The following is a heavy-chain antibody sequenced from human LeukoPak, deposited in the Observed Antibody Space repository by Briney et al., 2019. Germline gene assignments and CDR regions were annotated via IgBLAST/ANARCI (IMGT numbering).Heavy chain of an antibody. Sequence: ASVKVSCKASGYTFTGYYIFWVRQAPGQGLEWMGWINPNSGGTNYAQKFQGRVTMTRDTSISTAYMELSRLRSDDTAVFYCTRGHHYFVSGSYYQFWGQGTLVTVSS. D-gene: IGHD3-10*01. V-gene: IGHV1-2*02. CDR1: GYTFTGYY. CDR3: TRGHHYFVSGSYYQF. J-gene: IGHJ4*02. CDR2: INPNSGGT.